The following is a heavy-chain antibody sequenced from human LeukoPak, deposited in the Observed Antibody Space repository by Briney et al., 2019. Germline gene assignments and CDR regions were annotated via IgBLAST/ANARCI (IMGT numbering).Heavy chain of an antibody. CDR2: INPSSGGT. CDR1: GYTFTGYY. D-gene: IGHD1-1*01. Sequence: ASVKVSCKASGYTFTGYYMHWVRQAPGQGLEWMGWINPSSGGTNYAQKFQGRVTMTRDTSISTAYMELSRLRSDDTAVYYCARGERNYNWFDPWGQGTLVTVSS. V-gene: IGHV1-2*02. J-gene: IGHJ5*02. CDR3: ARGERNYNWFDP.